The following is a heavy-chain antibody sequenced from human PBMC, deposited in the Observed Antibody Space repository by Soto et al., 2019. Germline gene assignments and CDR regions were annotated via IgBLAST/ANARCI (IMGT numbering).Heavy chain of an antibody. D-gene: IGHD5-18*01. Sequence: EVQLVESGGGLVQPGGSLKLSCAASGFTFSGSAMHWVRQASGKGLEWVGRIRSKANSYATAYAASGKGRFTISRDDSKNTAYLQMNSLKTEDTAVYYCSSLNTAMAPWGQGTLVTVSS. J-gene: IGHJ5*02. CDR2: IRSKANSYAT. V-gene: IGHV3-73*02. CDR1: GFTFSGSA. CDR3: SSLNTAMAP.